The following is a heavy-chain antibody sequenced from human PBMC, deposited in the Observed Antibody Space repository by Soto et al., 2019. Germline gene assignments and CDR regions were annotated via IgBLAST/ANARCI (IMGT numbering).Heavy chain of an antibody. CDR2: ISGSGGST. CDR3: AKVQGGVVVDATANYYFVL. D-gene: IGHD2-15*01. Sequence: EVQLLESGGGLVQPGGSLRLSCAASGFTFSSYAMSWVRQAPGKGLERVSAISGSGGSTYYADSVKGRFTISSDNAKNTLYLEMNSLRAGDTAVYYCAKVQGGVVVDATANYYFVLLDRGTLVTFSS. CDR1: GFTFSSYA. J-gene: IGHJ2*01. V-gene: IGHV3-23*01.